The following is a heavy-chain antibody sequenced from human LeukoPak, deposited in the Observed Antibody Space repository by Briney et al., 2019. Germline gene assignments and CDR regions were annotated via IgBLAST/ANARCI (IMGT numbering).Heavy chain of an antibody. V-gene: IGHV4-59*12. Sequence: SETLSLTCIVSGGSISSYYWSWIRQSPGTGLEWIGYIYYGGRSSYNPSLKSRVTISVDTSKNQFSLRLSSVTAADTAVYYCAIGSSGNSFPFDYWGQGTLVTVSS. J-gene: IGHJ4*02. CDR2: IYYGGRS. D-gene: IGHD3-22*01. CDR1: GGSISSYY. CDR3: AIGSSGNSFPFDY.